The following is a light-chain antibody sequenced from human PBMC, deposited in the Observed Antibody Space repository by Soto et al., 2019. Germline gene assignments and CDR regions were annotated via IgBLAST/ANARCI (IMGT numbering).Light chain of an antibody. CDR1: QSVLYSSNNKNY. CDR3: QQFYSTLT. V-gene: IGKV4-1*01. Sequence: DIVMTQSPDSLAVSLGERATINCKSSQSVLYSSNNKNYLAWFQQKPGQPPKPLIYWASTRESGVPDRFSGSGSGTDFTLTISSLQAEDVEVYYCQQFYSTLTFGGGTKVEIK. J-gene: IGKJ4*01. CDR2: WAS.